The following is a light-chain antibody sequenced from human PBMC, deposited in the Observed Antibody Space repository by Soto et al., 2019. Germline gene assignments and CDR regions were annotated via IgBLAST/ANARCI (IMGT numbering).Light chain of an antibody. V-gene: IGKV3-20*01. CDR3: QQYGTSPPLT. CDR2: GAS. Sequence: EIVMTHSPATLSVSPGERATLSCRASQSVSSNLAWYQQKPGQAPRLLIYGASTRATGIPDRFSGSGSATDFTLTISRLEPEDFAVYYCQQYGTSPPLTFGGGTKVDIK. J-gene: IGKJ4*01. CDR1: QSVSSN.